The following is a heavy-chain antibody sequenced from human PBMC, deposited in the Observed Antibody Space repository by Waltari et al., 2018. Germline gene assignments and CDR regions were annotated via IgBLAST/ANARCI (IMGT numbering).Heavy chain of an antibody. CDR1: GYSISSGYY. D-gene: IGHD3-3*01. CDR3: AREVLTIFGVVITHYGMDV. Sequence: QVQLQESGPGLVKPSETLSLTCAVSGYSISSGYYWGWIRQPPGKGLEWIWSIYHSGRTYYNPSLKSRVTISVETSKNQFSLKLSSVTAADTAVYYCAREVLTIFGVVITHYGMDVWGQGTTVTVSS. V-gene: IGHV4-38-2*02. J-gene: IGHJ6*02. CDR2: IYHSGRT.